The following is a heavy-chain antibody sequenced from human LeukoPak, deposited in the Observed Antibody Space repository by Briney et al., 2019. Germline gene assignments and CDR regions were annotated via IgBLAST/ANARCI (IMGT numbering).Heavy chain of an antibody. CDR1: GGSISSYH. CDR2: ININKGP. V-gene: IGHV4-4*07. CDR3: ARDGNSYGPDFDY. D-gene: IGHD5-18*01. J-gene: IGHJ4*02. Sequence: SQTLSLTCTVSGGSISSYHWSWIRQPPGKGLEWIGHININKGPKYNPSLRSRVTMSADTSRNQYSLKLSSVTAADTAVYYCARDGNSYGPDFDYWGQGTLVTVSS.